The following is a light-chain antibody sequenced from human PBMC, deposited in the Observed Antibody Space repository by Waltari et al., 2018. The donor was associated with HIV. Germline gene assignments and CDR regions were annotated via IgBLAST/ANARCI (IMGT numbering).Light chain of an antibody. CDR3: SSYAGTINFVI. J-gene: IGLJ2*01. CDR1: SSDVRGYKF. CDR2: EIN. Sequence: QSALTQPPSASGSPGQSVTISCTGTSSDVRGYKFVSWYQQHPGKAPRLLIYEINQRPSGVPDRFSGSKSGNTASLTVSGLQTEDEADYYCSSYAGTINFVIFGGGTKLTVL. V-gene: IGLV2-8*01.